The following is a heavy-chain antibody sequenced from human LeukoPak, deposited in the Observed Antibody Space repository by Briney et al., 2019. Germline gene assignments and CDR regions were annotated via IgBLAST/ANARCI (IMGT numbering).Heavy chain of an antibody. CDR3: AKQDYGVFKDFDY. Sequence: PGGSLRLSCAASGFTFSNYAMSWVRQAPGKGLEWVSAIDGSGDNTDHADSVKGRFSISRDNSRNTLYLQMNSLRAEDTAVYHCAKQDYGVFKDFDYWGQGTLVTVSS. J-gene: IGHJ4*02. D-gene: IGHD4-17*01. CDR2: IDGSGDNT. V-gene: IGHV3-23*01. CDR1: GFTFSNYA.